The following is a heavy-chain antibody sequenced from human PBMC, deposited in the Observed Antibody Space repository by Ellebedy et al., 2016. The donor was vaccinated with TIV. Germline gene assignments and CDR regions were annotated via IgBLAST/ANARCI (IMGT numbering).Heavy chain of an antibody. V-gene: IGHV4-39*01. CDR2: ISYSGST. D-gene: IGHD6-19*01. J-gene: IGHJ4*02. CDR3: ARSTRGWFLFDH. CDR1: GGSISSSSYF. Sequence: MPSETLSLTCTVSGGSISSSSYFWGWIRQPPGKGLEWIGSISYSGSTYSNPSLLSRVTISVDMSKNQVSLKLRSVTAADTAVYYCARSTRGWFLFDHWGQGALVTASS.